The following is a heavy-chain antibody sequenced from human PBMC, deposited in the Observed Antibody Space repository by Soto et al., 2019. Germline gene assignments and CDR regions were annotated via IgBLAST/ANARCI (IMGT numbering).Heavy chain of an antibody. D-gene: IGHD6-13*01. CDR3: AHSPPRAAAGSNQFDY. V-gene: IGHV2-5*02. CDR2: IYWDDDK. J-gene: IGHJ4*02. Sequence: QITLKESGPTLVKPTQTLTLTCTFSGFSLSTSGVGVGWISQPPGKALEWLALIYWDDDKRYSPSLKSRLTITKDTSKNRVVLTRTNMDPVDTATYYCAHSPPRAAAGSNQFDYWGQGTLVTVSS. CDR1: GFSLSTSGVG.